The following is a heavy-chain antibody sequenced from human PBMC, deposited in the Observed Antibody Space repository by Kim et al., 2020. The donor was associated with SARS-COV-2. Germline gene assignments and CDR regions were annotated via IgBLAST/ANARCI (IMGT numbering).Heavy chain of an antibody. CDR1: GFTFSDFW. CDR2: IKGDGSER. CDR3: ARAATAFFGFDY. D-gene: IGHD3-3*01. Sequence: GGSLRLSCAASGFTFSDFWMNWVRQAPGKGLEWVATIKGDGSERHYIDSVRCRFTISRDNARNSLHLQMDSLRAEDTALYYCARAATAFFGFDYWGQGPLVTVSS. J-gene: IGHJ4*02. V-gene: IGHV3-7*04.